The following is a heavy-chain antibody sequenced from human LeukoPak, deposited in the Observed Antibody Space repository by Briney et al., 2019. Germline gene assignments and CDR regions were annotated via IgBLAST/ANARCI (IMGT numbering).Heavy chain of an antibody. D-gene: IGHD1-26*01. V-gene: IGHV4-30-4*01. Sequence: SQTLSLTCTVSGGSISSGDYYWSWIRQPPGKGLEWIGYIYYSGSTYYNPSLKSRVTISLDTSKNQFSLKLNSVTAADTAMYYCARGRATAFNYWGQGTLVTVSS. CDR2: IYYSGST. J-gene: IGHJ4*02. CDR1: GGSISSGDYY. CDR3: ARGRATAFNY.